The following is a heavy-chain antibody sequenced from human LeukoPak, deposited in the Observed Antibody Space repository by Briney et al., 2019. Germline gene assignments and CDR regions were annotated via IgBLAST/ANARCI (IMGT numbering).Heavy chain of an antibody. CDR3: ARGGGFYGSGSYDYCFDY. V-gene: IGHV3-53*01. J-gene: IGHJ4*02. CDR1: GFTVSGNY. D-gene: IGHD3-10*01. CDR2: ICSGGTT. Sequence: GGSLRLSCAASGFTVSGNYMTWVRQAPGKGLEWVSVICSGGTTYFADSVKGRFTISRDNSKNTLYLQMNNLRAEDTAVYYCARGGGFYGSGSYDYCFDYWGQGTLVTVSS.